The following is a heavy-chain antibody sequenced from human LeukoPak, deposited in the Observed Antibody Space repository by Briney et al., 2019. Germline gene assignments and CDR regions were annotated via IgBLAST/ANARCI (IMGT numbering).Heavy chain of an antibody. CDR1: GGSISSGGYY. D-gene: IGHD3-22*01. J-gene: IGHJ4*02. V-gene: IGHV4-31*03. CDR2: IYYSGST. Sequence: PSQTLSLTCTVSGGSISSGGYYWSWIRQHPGKGLEWIGYIYYSGSTYHNPSLRSRVTISVDTSKNQFSLKLSSVTAADTAVYSCARGTYYNDSSGKSYYFDYWGQGTLVTVSS. CDR3: ARGTYYNDSSGKSYYFDY.